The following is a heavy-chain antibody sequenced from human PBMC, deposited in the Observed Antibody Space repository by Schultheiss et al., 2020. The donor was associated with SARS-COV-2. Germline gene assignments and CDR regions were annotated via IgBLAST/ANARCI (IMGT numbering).Heavy chain of an antibody. CDR3: ARGPGHYYDFDY. J-gene: IGHJ4*02. Sequence: GGSLRLSCKGSGYSFTSYWIGWVRQMPGKGLEWMGRIDPSDSYTNYSPSFQGHVTISADKSISTAYLQWSSLKASDTAMYYCARGPGHYYDFDYWGQGTLVTVSS. CDR2: IDPSDSYT. CDR1: GYSFTSYW. V-gene: IGHV5-10-1*01. D-gene: IGHD1-26*01.